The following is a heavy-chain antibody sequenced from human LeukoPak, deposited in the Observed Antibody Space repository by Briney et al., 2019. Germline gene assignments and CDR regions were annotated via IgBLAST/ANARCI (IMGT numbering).Heavy chain of an antibody. J-gene: IGHJ4*02. CDR2: ISGSGEST. D-gene: IGHD3-3*01. V-gene: IGHV3-23*01. Sequence: GSLRLSCATSGFTFGIHYMSWVRQAPGKGLEWVSAISGSGESTYYAGSVKGRFTISRDNSKNTLYLQMNSLRADDTALYYYAKDAKRNYDFWDRFDYWGQGALVTVSS. CDR1: GFTFGIHY. CDR3: AKDAKRNYDFWDRFDY.